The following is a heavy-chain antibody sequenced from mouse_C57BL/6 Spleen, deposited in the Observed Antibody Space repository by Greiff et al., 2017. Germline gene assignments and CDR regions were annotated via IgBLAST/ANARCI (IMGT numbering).Heavy chain of an antibody. D-gene: IGHD2-4*01. J-gene: IGHJ2*01. Sequence: QVQLQQSGPELVKPGASVKISCKASGYSFTSYYIHWVKQRPGQGLAWIGWIYPGSGNTKYNEKFKGKATLTADTSSSTAYMQLSSLTTEDSAVYYCASPPLYYDYDEYYFDYWGQGTTLTVSS. CDR3: ASPPLYYDYDEYYFDY. V-gene: IGHV1-66*01. CDR2: IYPGSGNT. CDR1: GYSFTSYY.